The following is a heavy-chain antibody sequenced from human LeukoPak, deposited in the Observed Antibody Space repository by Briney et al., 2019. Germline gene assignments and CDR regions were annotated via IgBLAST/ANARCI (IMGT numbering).Heavy chain of an antibody. CDR2: IIPIFGTA. Sequence: ASVKVSCKASGGTFSSYAISWVRQAPGQGLEWMGRIIPIFGTANYAQKFQGRVTITTDESTSTAYMELSSLRSEDTAVYYCAREGGGSYLTRDFDHWGQGTLVTVSS. V-gene: IGHV1-69*05. D-gene: IGHD3-16*01. J-gene: IGHJ4*02. CDR1: GGTFSSYA. CDR3: AREGGGSYLTRDFDH.